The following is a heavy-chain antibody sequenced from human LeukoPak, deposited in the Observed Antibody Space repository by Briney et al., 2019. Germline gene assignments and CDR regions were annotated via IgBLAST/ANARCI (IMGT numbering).Heavy chain of an antibody. Sequence: SETLSLTCNVSGGSISNYYWTWIRQPPGKGLDWIAYIHYGGTTNYNPSLKGRVTISIDRSKNHFSLRLYSVIAADTAVYYCARLVRDYGDYLDYWGQGTLVTVSS. V-gene: IGHV4-59*01. J-gene: IGHJ4*02. CDR3: ARLVRDYGDYLDY. CDR1: GGSISNYY. D-gene: IGHD4-17*01. CDR2: IHYGGTT.